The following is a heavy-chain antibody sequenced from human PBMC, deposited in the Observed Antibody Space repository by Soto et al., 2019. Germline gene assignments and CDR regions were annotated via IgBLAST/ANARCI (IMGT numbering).Heavy chain of an antibody. J-gene: IGHJ4*02. CDR2: IIPIFGTA. CDR1: GGTFSSYA. Sequence: SVKVSCKASGGTFSSYAISWVRQAPGQGLEWMGGIIPIFGTANYAQKFQGRVTITADESTSTAYMELSSLRSEDTAVYYCAAVPVLRFLKWLPAYFDYWGQGTLVTVSS. V-gene: IGHV1-69*13. D-gene: IGHD3-3*01. CDR3: AAVPVLRFLKWLPAYFDY.